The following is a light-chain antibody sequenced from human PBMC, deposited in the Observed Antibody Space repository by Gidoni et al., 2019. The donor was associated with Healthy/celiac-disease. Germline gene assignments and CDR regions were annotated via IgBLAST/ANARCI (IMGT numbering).Light chain of an antibody. J-gene: IGKJ2*01. V-gene: IGKV3-20*01. CDR1: QSVSSSY. Sequence: IVFTQSPGTLSLSPGERATLSCSASQSVSSSYLAWYQQKPGQAPRLLIYGASSRATGIPDRFSGSGSGTDFTLTISRLEPEDFAVYYCQQYGSSPYTFGQGTKLEIK. CDR2: GAS. CDR3: QQYGSSPYT.